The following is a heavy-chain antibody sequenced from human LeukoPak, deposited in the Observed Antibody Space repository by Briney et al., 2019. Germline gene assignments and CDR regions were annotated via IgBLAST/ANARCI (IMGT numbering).Heavy chain of an antibody. V-gene: IGHV3-23*01. CDR1: GFTFTNYA. D-gene: IGHD2-8*01. Sequence: PGGSLRLSCEASGFTFTNYAMAWVRQGPGKGLEWVSAISGSGGSTYYADSVKGRFTISRDNSKNTLYLQMNSLRAEDTAVYYSAKDLIQHNDYWGQGTLVTVSS. J-gene: IGHJ4*02. CDR2: ISGSGGST. CDR3: AKDLIQHNDY.